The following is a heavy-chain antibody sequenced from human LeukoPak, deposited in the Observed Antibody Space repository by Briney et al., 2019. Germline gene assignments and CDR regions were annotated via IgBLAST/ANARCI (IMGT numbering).Heavy chain of an antibody. J-gene: IGHJ5*02. V-gene: IGHV1-18*01. D-gene: IGHD2-8*01. CDR3: ARDSCANGVCHPNNWFDP. CDR2: ISAYNGNT. Sequence: ASVKVSCKASGYTFTSYGISWVRQAPGQGLEWMGWISAYNGNTNYAQKLQGRVTMTTDTSTSTAYMELRSLRSDDTAVYYCARDSCANGVCHPNNWFDPWGQGTLVTVSS. CDR1: GYTFTSYG.